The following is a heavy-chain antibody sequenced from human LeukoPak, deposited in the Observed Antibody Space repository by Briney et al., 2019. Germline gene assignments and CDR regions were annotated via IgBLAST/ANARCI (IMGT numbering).Heavy chain of an antibody. D-gene: IGHD2-8*01. V-gene: IGHV3-23*01. CDR2: ISGSGGST. CDR1: GFTFSSYA. CDR3: AKRLQKLYGAHHDAFDI. J-gene: IGHJ3*02. Sequence: GGSLRLSCAASGFTFSSYAMSWVRQAPGKGLEWVSAISGSGGSTYYADSVKGRFTISRDNSKNTLYLQMNSLRAEDTAVYYCAKRLQKLYGAHHDAFDIWGQGTMVTVSS.